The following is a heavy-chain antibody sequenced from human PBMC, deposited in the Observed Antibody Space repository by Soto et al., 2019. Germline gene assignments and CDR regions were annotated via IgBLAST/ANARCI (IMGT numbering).Heavy chain of an antibody. V-gene: IGHV1-46*03. D-gene: IGHD3-22*01. CDR1: GYTFTSYY. CDR2: INPSGGST. Sequence: ASVKVSCKASGYTFTSYYMHWVRQAPGQGLEWMGIINPSGGSTSYAQKFQGRVTMTRDTSTSTVYMELSSLRSEDTAVYYCARDFKYYYDSGGFHAEYFQHWGQGTLVTVSS. CDR3: ARDFKYYYDSGGFHAEYFQH. J-gene: IGHJ1*01.